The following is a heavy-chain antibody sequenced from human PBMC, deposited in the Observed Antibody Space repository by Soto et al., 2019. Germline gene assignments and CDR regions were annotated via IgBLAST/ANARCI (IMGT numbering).Heavy chain of an antibody. CDR2: INAGNGNT. D-gene: IGHD1-1*01. CDR1: GYTFTSYA. V-gene: IGHV1-3*01. J-gene: IGHJ5*02. CDR3: ARDTDQNELGNWFDP. Sequence: GASVKVSCKASGYTFTSYAMHWVRQAPGQRLEWMGWINAGNGNTKYSQKFQGRVTITRDTSASTAYMELSSLRSEDTAVYYCARDTDQNELGNWFDPWGQGTLVTVSS.